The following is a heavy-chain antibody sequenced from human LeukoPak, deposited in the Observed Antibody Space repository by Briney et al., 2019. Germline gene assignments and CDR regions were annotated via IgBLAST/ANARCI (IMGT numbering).Heavy chain of an antibody. CDR3: ARDDTIAVAGTGPFGY. J-gene: IGHJ4*02. Sequence: ASVKVSCKASGYTFTNYGISWVRQAPGQGREWMGWISAYNGNTNYAQKLQGRVTMTTDTSTSTAYMELRSLRSDDTAVYYCARDDTIAVAGTGPFGYWGQGTLVTVSS. CDR2: ISAYNGNT. D-gene: IGHD6-19*01. CDR1: GYTFTNYG. V-gene: IGHV1-18*01.